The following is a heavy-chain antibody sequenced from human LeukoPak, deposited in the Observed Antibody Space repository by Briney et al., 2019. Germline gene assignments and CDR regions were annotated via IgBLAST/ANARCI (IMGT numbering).Heavy chain of an antibody. D-gene: IGHD6-19*01. CDR1: GFTVSSKY. CDR3: AKDLGAGYSSGWLDY. CDR2: ISGSGGST. V-gene: IGHV3-23*01. J-gene: IGHJ4*02. Sequence: GGSLRLSCAASGFTVSSKYMSWVRQAPGKGLEWVSVISGSGGSTYYADSVKGRFTISRDNSKNTLYLQMNSLRAEDTAVYYCAKDLGAGYSSGWLDYWGQGTLVTVSS.